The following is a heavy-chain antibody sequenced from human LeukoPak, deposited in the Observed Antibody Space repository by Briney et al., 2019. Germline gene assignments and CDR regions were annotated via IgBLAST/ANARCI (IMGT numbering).Heavy chain of an antibody. D-gene: IGHD2-15*01. Sequence: ASVKVSCKASGGTFSSYAVSWVRQAPGQGLEWMGGIVPIFGTANYEQKSQGRVTITTDESTSTAYMELSSLRSEDTAVYYCARDKVDCSSGSCYSLGFGYWGQGTLVTVSS. CDR2: IVPIFGTA. CDR1: GGTFSSYA. CDR3: ARDKVDCSSGSCYSLGFGY. J-gene: IGHJ4*02. V-gene: IGHV1-69*05.